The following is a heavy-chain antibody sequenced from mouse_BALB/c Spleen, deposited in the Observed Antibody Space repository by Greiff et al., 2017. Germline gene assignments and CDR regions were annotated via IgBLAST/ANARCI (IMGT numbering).Heavy chain of an antibody. CDR1: GFDFSRYW. Sequence: DVKLQESGGGLVQPGGSLKLSCAASGFDFSRYWMSWVRQAPGKGLEWIGEINPDSSTINYTPSLKDKFIISRDNAKNTLYLQMSKVRSEDTALYYCARLQYGYAMDYWGQGTSVTVSS. CDR2: INPDSSTI. D-gene: IGHD1-1*01. CDR3: ARLQYGYAMDY. J-gene: IGHJ4*01. V-gene: IGHV4-1*02.